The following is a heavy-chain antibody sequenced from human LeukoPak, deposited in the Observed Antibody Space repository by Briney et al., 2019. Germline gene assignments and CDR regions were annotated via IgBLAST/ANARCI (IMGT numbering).Heavy chain of an antibody. J-gene: IGHJ4*02. V-gene: IGHV3-21*01. CDR3: ATNSAYRFDY. D-gene: IGHD3-22*01. CDR2: VSRSSSDT. CDR1: GFTFSGFG. Sequence: SGGSLRLCCAASGFTFSGFGMNWVRQAPGKGLEWVSSVSRSSSDTYYADSVKGRFTISRDNAKNSLYLQMNSLRAEDTAVYLCATNSAYRFDYWGQGTLVTVSS.